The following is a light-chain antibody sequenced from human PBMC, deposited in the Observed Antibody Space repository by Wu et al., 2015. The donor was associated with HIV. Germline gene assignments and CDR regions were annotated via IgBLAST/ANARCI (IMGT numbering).Light chain of an antibody. CDR1: QSVSSSH. CDR2: GAS. CDR3: QQYGSSSYT. V-gene: IGKV3-20*01. Sequence: EIVLTQSPGTLSLSPGERATLSCRASQSVSSSHLAWYQQKPGQAPRLLIYGASSRATGIPDRFGGSGSGTDFTLTISRLEPEDFAVYYCQQYGSSSYTFGQGTKLEIK. J-gene: IGKJ2*01.